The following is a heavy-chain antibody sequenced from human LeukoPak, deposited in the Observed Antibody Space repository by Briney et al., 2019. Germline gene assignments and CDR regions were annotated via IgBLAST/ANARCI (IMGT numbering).Heavy chain of an antibody. CDR2: ISAHNGNT. CDR1: GYTFTSYG. CDR3: ARLYTYYYYYYMDV. V-gene: IGHV1-18*01. J-gene: IGHJ6*03. Sequence: ASVKVSCKASGYTFTSYGISWVRQAPGQGLEWMGWISAHNGNTNYAQKLQGRVTMTTDTSTSTAYMELRSLRSDDTAVYYCARLYTYYYYYYMDVWGKGTTVTVSS.